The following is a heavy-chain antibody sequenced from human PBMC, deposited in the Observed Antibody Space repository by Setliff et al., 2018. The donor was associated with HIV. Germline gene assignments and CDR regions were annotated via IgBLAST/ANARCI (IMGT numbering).Heavy chain of an antibody. CDR3: ARRGAVAGPTTI. D-gene: IGHD6-19*01. CDR2: IYYSGST. V-gene: IGHV4-59*01. CDR1: GGSIWNYY. J-gene: IGHJ4*02. Sequence: SETLSLTCTVSGGSIWNYYWSWIRQPPGKGLEYIGYIYYSGSTNYNPSLKSRVSLSVDTSKNQFSLNLTSVTAADTAVYYCARRGAVAGPTTIWGQGTLVTVSS.